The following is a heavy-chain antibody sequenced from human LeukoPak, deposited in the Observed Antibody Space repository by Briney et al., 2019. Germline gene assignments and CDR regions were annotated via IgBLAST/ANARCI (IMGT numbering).Heavy chain of an antibody. V-gene: IGHV3-64*01. CDR3: ARERYSVNDFDAVDI. J-gene: IGHJ3*02. CDR2: NSSNGGST. Sequence: PGGSLRLSCAGSGFIFSNYAMHWVRQAPGKGLEYVSGNSSNGGSTYYANSVKGRFTISRDNSKNTLSLQMGSLRAEDMAVYFCARERYSVNDFDAVDIWGQGTTVTVSS. CDR1: GFIFSNYA. D-gene: IGHD5/OR15-5a*01.